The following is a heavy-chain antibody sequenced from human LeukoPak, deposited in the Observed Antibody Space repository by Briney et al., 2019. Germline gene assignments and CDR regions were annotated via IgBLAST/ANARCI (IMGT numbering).Heavy chain of an antibody. CDR3: ARGTTDAY. CDR1: GYTFTSYY. Sequence: ASVKVSCKASGYTFTSYYIDWVRQAPGQGLEWMGVINPSGGSTRYAQKFQGRVTMTGDPSTRTVYMGLSSLTSDDTAVYYCARGTTDAYWGQGTLVTVSS. J-gene: IGHJ4*02. V-gene: IGHV1-46*01. D-gene: IGHD1-1*01. CDR2: INPSGGST.